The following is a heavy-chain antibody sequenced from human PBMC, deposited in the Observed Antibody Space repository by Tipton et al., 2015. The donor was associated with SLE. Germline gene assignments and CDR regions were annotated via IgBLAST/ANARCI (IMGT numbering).Heavy chain of an antibody. Sequence: LRLSCTVSGGSISSGGYYWSWIRQSPGKGLEWIGEINHSGSTNYNPSLKSRVTISVDTSKNQFSLKLSSVTAADTAVYYCARAGSYPYYYYYMDVWGKGTTVTVSS. V-gene: IGHV4-61*08. CDR1: GGSISSGGYY. CDR2: INHSGST. CDR3: ARAGSYPYYYYYMDV. D-gene: IGHD1-26*01. J-gene: IGHJ6*03.